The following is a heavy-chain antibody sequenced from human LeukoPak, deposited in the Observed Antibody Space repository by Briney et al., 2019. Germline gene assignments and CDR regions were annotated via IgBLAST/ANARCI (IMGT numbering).Heavy chain of an antibody. CDR1: RGTFSSYA. J-gene: IGHJ4*02. CDR3: ARSPYYDSSGYYSHDY. D-gene: IGHD3-22*01. V-gene: IGHV1-69*13. CDR2: IIPIFGTA. Sequence: SVKVSCKASRGTFSSYAISWVRQAPRHGREWMGGIIPIFGTANYAQNFQGRVTITADGSTSTAYMELSSLRSEDTAVYYCARSPYYDSSGYYSHDYWGQGTLVTASS.